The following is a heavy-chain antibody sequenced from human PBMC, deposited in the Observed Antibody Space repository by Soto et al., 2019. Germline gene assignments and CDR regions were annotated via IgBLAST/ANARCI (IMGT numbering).Heavy chain of an antibody. D-gene: IGHD2-21*02. CDR1: GYTFSDYF. Sequence: GASVKVSCKASGYTFSDYFMHWVRQAPGQGLEWVGLINPSGGSTSYAQKFQGRVTMTRDTSTSTVYMELSSLRSEDTAVYYCARDLGGGNSVYYYYGMDVWGQGTTVTVSS. J-gene: IGHJ6*02. V-gene: IGHV1-46*01. CDR2: INPSGGST. CDR3: ARDLGGGNSVYYYYGMDV.